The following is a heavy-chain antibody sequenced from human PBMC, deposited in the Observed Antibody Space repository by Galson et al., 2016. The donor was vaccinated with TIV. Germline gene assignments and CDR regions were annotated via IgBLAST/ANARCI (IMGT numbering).Heavy chain of an antibody. J-gene: IGHJ6*02. CDR3: ARCRGDYYYGIDV. V-gene: IGHV3-23*01. CDR2: ATGRSRST. CDR1: GFTFSGYA. D-gene: IGHD2-15*01. Sequence: SLRLSCAASGFTFSGYAMSWVRQAPGKGLEWVSVATGRSRSTHYAEYVRGRVTIPRDNSRNTLSLQMTSLRVEDTAFYSGARCRGDYYYGIDVWGQGTTVTVSS.